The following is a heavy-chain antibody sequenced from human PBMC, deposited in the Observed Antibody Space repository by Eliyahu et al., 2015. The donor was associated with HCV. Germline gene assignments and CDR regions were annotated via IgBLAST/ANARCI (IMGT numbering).Heavy chain of an antibody. CDR2: ISSNGGST. CDR3: ARDSFSSSWTRFFDY. J-gene: IGHJ4*02. Sequence: EVQLVESGGGLVQPGGSLRLSCAASGFTFSSYAMHWVRQAPGKGLEYVSAISSNGGSTYYANSVKGRFTISRDNSKNTLYLQMGSLRAEDMAVYYCARDSFSSSWTRFFDYWGQGTLVTVSS. V-gene: IGHV3-64*01. CDR1: GFTFSSYA. D-gene: IGHD6-13*01.